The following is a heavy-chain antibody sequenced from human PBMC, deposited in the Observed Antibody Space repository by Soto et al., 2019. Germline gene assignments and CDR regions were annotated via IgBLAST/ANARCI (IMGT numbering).Heavy chain of an antibody. V-gene: IGHV1-18*01. D-gene: IGHD1-26*01. CDR1: GYTFTSYG. CDR2: ISAYDGNT. CDR3: ATGVGGTLFDAFDI. Sequence: ASVKVSCKASGYTFTSYGISWVRQAPGQGLEWMGWISAYDGNTNYAQKLQGRVTMTTDTSTSTAYMELSSLRSEDTAVYYCATGVGGTLFDAFDIWGQGTMVTVSS. J-gene: IGHJ3*02.